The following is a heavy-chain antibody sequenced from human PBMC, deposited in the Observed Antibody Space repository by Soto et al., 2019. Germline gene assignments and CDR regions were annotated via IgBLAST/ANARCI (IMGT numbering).Heavy chain of an antibody. CDR2: INWNGGST. D-gene: IGHD2-15*01. CDR3: ARSGYCCGGSCSGSDY. CDR1: GVTFDDYG. J-gene: IGHJ4*02. V-gene: IGHV3-20*01. Sequence: PGGSLRLSCAAPGVTFDDYGMSWVRQAPGKGLEWVSGINWNGGSTGYADSVKGRFTISRDNAKNSLYLQMNSLRAEDTALYHCARSGYCCGGSCSGSDYCGQGALVTVS.